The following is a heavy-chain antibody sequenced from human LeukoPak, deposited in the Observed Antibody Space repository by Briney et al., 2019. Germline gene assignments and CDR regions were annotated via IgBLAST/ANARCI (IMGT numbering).Heavy chain of an antibody. Sequence: VASVTVSCKASGYTFTNYGISWVRKAPGQGLEWMGWISAYNGNTNYAQKLQDRVTMTTDTSTSTAYMELRSLRSDDTAVYYCARDGRFGELFDYWGQGTLVTVSS. V-gene: IGHV1-18*01. D-gene: IGHD3-10*01. J-gene: IGHJ4*02. CDR2: ISAYNGNT. CDR3: ARDGRFGELFDY. CDR1: GYTFTNYG.